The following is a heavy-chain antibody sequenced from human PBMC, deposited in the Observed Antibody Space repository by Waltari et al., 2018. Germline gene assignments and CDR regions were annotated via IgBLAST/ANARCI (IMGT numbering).Heavy chain of an antibody. CDR3: ASRVGGITPLTV. Sequence: QLQLQHWGAGRLNPSEPLPPTSAVYGGAFYSAYWTWVTQAPGKGLQWIGEIAHTGDTYYNASLKSRVTMLIDASKNQFSLKLRSVTAADAAIYYCASRVGGITPLTVWGQGTPVTVSS. CDR1: GGAFYSAY. J-gene: IGHJ4*02. CDR2: IAHTGDT. D-gene: IGHD1-7*01. V-gene: IGHV4-34*01.